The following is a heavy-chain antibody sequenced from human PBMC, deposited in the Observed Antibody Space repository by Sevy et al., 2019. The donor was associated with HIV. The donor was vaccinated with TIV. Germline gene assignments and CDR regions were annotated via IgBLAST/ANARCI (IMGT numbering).Heavy chain of an antibody. J-gene: IGHJ4*02. CDR3: ATTKDYYDNSAYPFDY. CDR1: GYTLTQLS. V-gene: IGHV1-24*01. Sequence: ASVKVSCKVSGYTLTQLSMRWVRQAPGKGLEWMASFDPEDGETIYAQKFQGRVTMTEDTSTDTAYMELSSLRSEDTAVYYCATTKDYYDNSAYPFDYWGQGTLVTVSS. D-gene: IGHD3-22*01. CDR2: FDPEDGET.